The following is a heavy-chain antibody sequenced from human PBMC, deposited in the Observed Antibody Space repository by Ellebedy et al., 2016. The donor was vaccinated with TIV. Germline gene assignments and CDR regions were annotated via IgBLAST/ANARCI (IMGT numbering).Heavy chain of an antibody. J-gene: IGHJ6*03. CDR3: AKDHLSLYSSGWYAGGPNYYYYYYMDV. D-gene: IGHD6-19*01. V-gene: IGHV3-11*01. CDR1: GFTFSDYY. CDR2: ISSSGSTI. Sequence: GESLKISXAASGFTFSDYYMSWIRQAPGKGLEWVSYISSSGSTIYYADSVKGRFTISRDNSKNTLYLQMNSLRAEDTAVYYCAKDHLSLYSSGWYAGGPNYYYYYYMDVWGKGTTVTVSS.